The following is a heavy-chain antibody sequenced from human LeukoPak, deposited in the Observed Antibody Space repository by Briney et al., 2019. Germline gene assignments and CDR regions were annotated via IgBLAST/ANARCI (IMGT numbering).Heavy chain of an antibody. D-gene: IGHD2-2*01. V-gene: IGHV4-34*01. CDR2: INHSGST. CDR1: GGSFSGYY. Sequence: SETLSLTCAVYGGSFSGYYCSWIRQPPGKGLEWIGEINHSGSTNYNPSLKSRVTISVDTSKNQFSLKLSSVTAADTAVYYCARGRGLPAAAYYYYGMDVWGKGTTVTVSS. CDR3: ARGRGLPAAAYYYYGMDV. J-gene: IGHJ6*04.